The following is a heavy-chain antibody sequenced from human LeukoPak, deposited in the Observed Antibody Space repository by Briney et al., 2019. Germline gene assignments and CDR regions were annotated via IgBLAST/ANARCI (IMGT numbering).Heavy chain of an antibody. V-gene: IGHV3-49*04. Sequence: GGSLRLSCTTSGFTFGDNAMSWVRQAPGKGLEWVGFIRSQGHGGTTEYAASVKDRFTISRDDSKSIAYLQMNSLKTDDTAMYYCIREFYFDYWGQGTLVTVSP. J-gene: IGHJ4*02. CDR2: IRSQGHGGTT. CDR3: IREFYFDY. CDR1: GFTFGDNA.